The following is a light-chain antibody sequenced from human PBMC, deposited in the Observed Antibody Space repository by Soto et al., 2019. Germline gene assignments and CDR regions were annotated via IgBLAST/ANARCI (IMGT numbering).Light chain of an antibody. J-gene: IGKJ4*01. CDR3: QHRSNWPPT. Sequence: EILLTQSPGTLCLSPGERATLSCRASQSVDSTYLAWYKQKPGQAPRLLIYDASNRATGIPARFSGSGSGTDFTLTISSLEPGDFAVYYCQHRSNWPPTFGGGTKVEIK. V-gene: IGKV3-11*01. CDR1: QSVDSTY. CDR2: DAS.